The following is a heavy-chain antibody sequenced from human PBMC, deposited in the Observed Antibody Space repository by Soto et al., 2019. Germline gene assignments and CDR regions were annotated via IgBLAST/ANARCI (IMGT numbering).Heavy chain of an antibody. V-gene: IGHV3-33*01. Sequence: GGSLRLSCAASGFTFSSYGMHWVRQAPGKGLEWVAVIWYDGSNKYYADSVKGRFTISRDNSKNTLYLQMNSLRAEDTAVYYCARSYDDDSSGYYRSFFQHWGQGTLVTVSS. CDR2: IWYDGSNK. CDR1: GFTFSSYG. D-gene: IGHD3-22*01. J-gene: IGHJ1*01. CDR3: ARSYDDDSSGYYRSFFQH.